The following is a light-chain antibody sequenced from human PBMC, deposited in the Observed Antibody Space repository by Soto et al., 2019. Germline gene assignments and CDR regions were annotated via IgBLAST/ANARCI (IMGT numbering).Light chain of an antibody. CDR3: QQYNKWPLWT. CDR1: QTVGSF. J-gene: IGKJ1*01. CDR2: DAS. V-gene: IGKV3-11*01. Sequence: EIVLTQSPATLSLSPGERATLSCRASQTVGSFLAWYQKKPGQSPRLLIYDASNRATGIPARFSGSGSGTEFTLTISSLQSEDFAVYYCQQYNKWPLWTFGQGTKVDIK.